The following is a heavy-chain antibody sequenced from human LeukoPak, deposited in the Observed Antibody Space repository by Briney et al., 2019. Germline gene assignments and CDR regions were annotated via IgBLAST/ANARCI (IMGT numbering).Heavy chain of an antibody. CDR2: ISSSSSYI. V-gene: IGHV3-21*04. CDR1: RFTFSSYS. D-gene: IGHD5-18*01. CDR3: AKVRIQLWRSFFDY. J-gene: IGHJ4*02. Sequence: GGSLRLSCAASRFTFSSYSMNWVRQAPGKGLEWVSSISSSSSYIYYADSVKGRFTISRDNSKNTLYLQMNSLRAEDTAVYYCAKVRIQLWRSFFDYWGQGTLVTVSS.